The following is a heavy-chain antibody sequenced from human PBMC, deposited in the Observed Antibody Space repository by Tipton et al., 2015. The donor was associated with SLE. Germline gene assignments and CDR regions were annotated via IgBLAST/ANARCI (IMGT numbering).Heavy chain of an antibody. V-gene: IGHV4-39*07. CDR1: GGSISSSSYY. D-gene: IGHD3/OR15-3a*01. CDR2: IYYSGST. Sequence: TLSLTCTVSGGSISSSSYYWGWIRQPPGKGLEWIGSIYYSGSTYYNPSLKSRVTISVDTSKNQFSLKLSSVTAADTAVYYCATWRGYDFWTGDSPDYWDYWGQGTLFTVSS. J-gene: IGHJ4*02. CDR3: ATWRGYDFWTGDSPDYWDY.